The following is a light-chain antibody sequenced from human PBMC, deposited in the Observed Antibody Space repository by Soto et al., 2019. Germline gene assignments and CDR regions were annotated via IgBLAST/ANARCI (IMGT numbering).Light chain of an antibody. CDR2: GVS. CDR1: RSDIGSYNY. Sequence: QSVLTQPASVSRSPGQSITISCSGTRSDIGSYNYVAWYQQFPGKTPKILIYGVSNRPSGVSGRFSGSKSGNTASLTISGLQAEDEADYYCISYTGSSTSYVFGSGTKVTVL. CDR3: ISYTGSSTSYV. V-gene: IGLV2-14*01. J-gene: IGLJ1*01.